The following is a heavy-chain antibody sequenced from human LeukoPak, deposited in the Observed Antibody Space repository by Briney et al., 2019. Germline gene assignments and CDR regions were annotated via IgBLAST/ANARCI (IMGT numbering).Heavy chain of an antibody. CDR1: GGSISSGGYY. D-gene: IGHD2-2*01. CDR2: IYYSGST. J-gene: IGHJ3*02. V-gene: IGHV4-31*03. CDR3: ARDDQYCSSTSCRGLDAFDI. Sequence: SQTLSLTCTVSGGSISSGGYYWSWIRQHPGKGLEWIGYIYYSGSTYYNPSLKSRVIISVDTSKNQFSLKLSSVTAADTAVYYCARDDQYCSSTSCRGLDAFDIWGQGTMVTVSS.